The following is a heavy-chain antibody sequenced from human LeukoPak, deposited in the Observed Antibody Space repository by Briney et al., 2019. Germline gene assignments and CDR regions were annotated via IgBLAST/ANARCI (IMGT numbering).Heavy chain of an antibody. D-gene: IGHD3-22*01. CDR3: ASDISITMNAFDI. CDR1: GGSISSSSYY. J-gene: IGHJ3*02. V-gene: IGHV4-31*03. CDR2: IYYSGST. Sequence: PSETLSLTCTVSGGSISSSSYYWGWIRQAPGKGLEWIGYIYYSGSTYYNPSLKSRVTISVDTSKNQFSLKLNSVTAADTAVYYCASDISITMNAFDIWGQGTMVTVSS.